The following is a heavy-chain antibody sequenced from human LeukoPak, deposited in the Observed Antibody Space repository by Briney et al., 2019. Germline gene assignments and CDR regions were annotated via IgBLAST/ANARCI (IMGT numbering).Heavy chain of an antibody. V-gene: IGHV4-30-4*08. CDR3: ARHGYARGAFDY. D-gene: IGHD5-12*01. Sequence: SETLSLTCTVSGGSISSGDYYWSWIRQPPGEGLEWIGYIYYSGSTYYNPSLKSRVTISVDTSKNQFSLKLSSVTAADTAVYYCARHGYARGAFDYWGQGTLVTVSS. CDR2: IYYSGST. J-gene: IGHJ4*02. CDR1: GGSISSGDYY.